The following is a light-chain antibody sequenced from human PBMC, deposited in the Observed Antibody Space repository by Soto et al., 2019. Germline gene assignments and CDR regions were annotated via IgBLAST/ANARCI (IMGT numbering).Light chain of an antibody. CDR3: CSYAGSYTFYV. J-gene: IGLJ1*01. CDR1: SSNIGSHT. Sequence: QLVLTQPPSASGTPGQRITISCSGSSSNIGSHTVNWHQQVPGTAPKLLIYSNNERPSGVPDRFSGSKSGTSASLAISGLQSEDEADYYCCSYAGSYTFYVFGTGTKLTVL. CDR2: SNN. V-gene: IGLV1-44*01.